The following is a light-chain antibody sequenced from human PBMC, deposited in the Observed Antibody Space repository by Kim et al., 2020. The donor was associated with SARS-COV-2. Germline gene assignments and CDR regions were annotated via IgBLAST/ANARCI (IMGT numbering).Light chain of an antibody. Sequence: SPGDRVTITFRASQGVSSYLAWYQQRPAKSPELLIYAASTLQSGVPSRFSGSGSGTDFTLTINSLQSEDFATYYCQQYYTYPRGTFGQGTKVDIK. J-gene: IGKJ1*01. CDR3: QQYYTYPRGT. CDR2: AAS. CDR1: QGVSSY. V-gene: IGKV1-8*01.